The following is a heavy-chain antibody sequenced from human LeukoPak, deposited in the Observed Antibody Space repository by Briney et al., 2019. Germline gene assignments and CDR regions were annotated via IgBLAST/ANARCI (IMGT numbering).Heavy chain of an antibody. CDR3: ARLGYYDSSGYYGWYFDL. V-gene: IGHV5-51*01. J-gene: IGHJ2*01. CDR1: GYSFTSYW. Sequence: GESLKISCKGSGYSFTSYWIGWVRQMPGKGLEWMGIIYPDDSDTRYSPSFQGQVTISADKSIGTAYLQWSSLKASDTAMYYCARLGYYDSSGYYGWYFDLWGRGTLVTVSS. D-gene: IGHD3-22*01. CDR2: IYPDDSDT.